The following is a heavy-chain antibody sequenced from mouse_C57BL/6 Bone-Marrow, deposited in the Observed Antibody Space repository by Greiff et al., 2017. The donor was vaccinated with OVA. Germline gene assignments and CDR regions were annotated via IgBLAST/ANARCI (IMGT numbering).Heavy chain of an antibody. CDR2: ISNGGGST. Sequence: EVQGVESGGGLVQPGGSLKLSCAASGFTFSDFYMYWIRQTPEKRLEWVAYISNGGGSTYYPDTVKGRFTISRDKATNTLYLQMSRLKSEDTAMYYCARLDAMDYWGQGTSVTVSS. V-gene: IGHV5-12*01. CDR3: ARLDAMDY. J-gene: IGHJ4*01. CDR1: GFTFSDFY.